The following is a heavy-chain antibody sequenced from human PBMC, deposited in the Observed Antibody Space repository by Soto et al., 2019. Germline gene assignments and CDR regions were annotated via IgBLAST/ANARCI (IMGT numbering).Heavy chain of an antibody. J-gene: IGHJ6*01. CDR1: GGTFDRHT. CDR3: ASGGLQAQGLQYNHYAMGV. D-gene: IGHD4-4*01. Sequence: GASVKVSCKASGGTFDRHTINWVRQAPGQGLEWMGGIIPIFSTPKYAQKFQGRVMLTADKSTSTAYMELSSLRYEDTAVYYCASGGLQAQGLQYNHYAMGVWGQGTTVTVSS. CDR2: IIPIFSTP. V-gene: IGHV1-69*06.